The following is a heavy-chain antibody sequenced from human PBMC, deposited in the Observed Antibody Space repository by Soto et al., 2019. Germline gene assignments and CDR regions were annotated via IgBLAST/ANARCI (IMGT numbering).Heavy chain of an antibody. Sequence: PGGSLRLSCAASGFTFRNYAMIWVRQAPGKGLEWVSGISDSGGSTYSADSVKGRFTISRDNSKNTLFLQMNSLRAEDTAVYYCASLGVGDWANYYYYYGMDVWGQGTTVTVSS. D-gene: IGHD2-21*02. CDR1: GFTFRNYA. J-gene: IGHJ6*02. V-gene: IGHV3-23*01. CDR3: ASLGVGDWANYYYYYGMDV. CDR2: ISDSGGST.